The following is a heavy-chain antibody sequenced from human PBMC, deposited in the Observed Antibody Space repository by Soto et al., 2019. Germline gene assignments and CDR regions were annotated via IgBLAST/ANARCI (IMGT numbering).Heavy chain of an antibody. V-gene: IGHV4-31*03. D-gene: IGHD3-10*01. J-gene: IGHJ4*02. Sequence: QVQLQESGPGLVKPSQTLSLTCTVSGGSISSGGYYWSWIRQHPGKGLEWLGYIYYSGSTYYNPSLKRRVTISVDTSKNHFSLKLSSVTAADTAVYYCARDGVSYYYGSGSYPYYFDYWGQGSLVTVCS. CDR3: ARDGVSYYYGSGSYPYYFDY. CDR2: IYYSGST. CDR1: GGSISSGGYY.